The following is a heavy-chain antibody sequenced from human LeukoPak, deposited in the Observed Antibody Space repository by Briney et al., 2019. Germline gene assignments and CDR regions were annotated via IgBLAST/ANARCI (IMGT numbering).Heavy chain of an antibody. D-gene: IGHD5-18*01. V-gene: IGHV7-4-1*02. CDR3: ARATTQGILNWFDP. Sequence: GASVKVSCKASGYTFTSYAMNWVRQAPGQGLEWMGWINTNTGNPTYAQGFTGRFVFSLDTSVSTAYLQISSLKAEDTAVYYCARATTQGILNWFDPWGQGTLVTVSS. CDR1: GYTFTSYA. J-gene: IGHJ5*02. CDR2: INTNTGNP.